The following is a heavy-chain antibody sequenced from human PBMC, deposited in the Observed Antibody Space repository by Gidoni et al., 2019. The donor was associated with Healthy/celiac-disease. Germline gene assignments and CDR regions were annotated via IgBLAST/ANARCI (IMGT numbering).Heavy chain of an antibody. CDR1: GFTFSGYA. CDR2: ISGSGGST. D-gene: IGHD5-18*01. CDR3: AKDLRWIQLDDDFDI. V-gene: IGHV3-23*01. Sequence: VQRLGSGGGLVQPGGSLGLSCAASGFTFSGYAMSWVRQAPGKGLEGGSGISGSGGSTYYADSVKGRFNIYRDNSKKTLYLKMNSMRAEDTAVYYCAKDLRWIQLDDDFDIWGQGTMVTVSS. J-gene: IGHJ3*02.